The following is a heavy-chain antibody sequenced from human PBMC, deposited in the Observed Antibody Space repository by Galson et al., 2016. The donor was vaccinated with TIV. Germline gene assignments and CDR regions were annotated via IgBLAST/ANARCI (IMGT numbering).Heavy chain of an antibody. D-gene: IGHD2-21*02. CDR2: IWYDGSKK. V-gene: IGHV3-30*02. CDR1: GFTFSSYT. CDR3: AKDRGCGGNCPHYYGMDV. Sequence: SLRLSCAASGFTFSSYTMHWVRQAPGKGLEWVALIWYDGSKKYYTDSVKGRFTISRDNSKNTLYLQMDSLRPEDTAMYYCAKDRGCGGNCPHYYGMDVWGQGTTVTVSS. J-gene: IGHJ6*02.